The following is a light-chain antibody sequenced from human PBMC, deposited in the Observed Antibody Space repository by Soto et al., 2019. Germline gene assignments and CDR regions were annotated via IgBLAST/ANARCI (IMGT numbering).Light chain of an antibody. V-gene: IGKV4-1*01. CDR1: QSVLYSSNNKNY. CDR2: WAS. CDR3: QQYYGTPLT. Sequence: DTVMTQSPDSLTVSLGERAPIHCQSSQSVLYSSNNKNYLAWYQQKPGQPPKLLIYWASTREFGVPDRFSGSGSGTDFTLTISSLQAEDVAVYYCQQYYGTPLTFGGGTKVDIK. J-gene: IGKJ4*01.